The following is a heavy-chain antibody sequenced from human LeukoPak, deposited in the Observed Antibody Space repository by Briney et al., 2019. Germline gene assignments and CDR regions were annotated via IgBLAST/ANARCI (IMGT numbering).Heavy chain of an antibody. V-gene: IGHV3-33*01. CDR1: GFTFSSYG. CDR2: IWYDGSDK. J-gene: IGHJ4*01. Sequence: QPGGSLRLSCAASGFTFSSYGMHWVRQAPGKGLEWVAVIWYDGSDKYYADSVKGRFTISRDNSKNTLYLQMNSLRAGDTAVYYCARGKGGNWNYAIFNYWGQGTLVTVSS. D-gene: IGHD1-7*01. CDR3: ARGKGGNWNYAIFNY.